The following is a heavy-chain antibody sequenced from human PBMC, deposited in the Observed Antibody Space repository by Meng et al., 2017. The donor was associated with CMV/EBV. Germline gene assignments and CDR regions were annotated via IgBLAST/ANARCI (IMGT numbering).Heavy chain of an antibody. Sequence: GGSLRLSCAASGFTFGSYSMNWVRQAPGKGLEWVSSISSSSSYIYYADSVKGRFTISRDNAKNSLYLQMNSLRAEDTAVYYCAREGYCSGGSCNSDYWGQGTLVTVSS. CDR1: GFTFGSYS. CDR2: ISSSSSYI. CDR3: AREGYCSGGSCNSDY. J-gene: IGHJ4*02. V-gene: IGHV3-21*01. D-gene: IGHD2-15*01.